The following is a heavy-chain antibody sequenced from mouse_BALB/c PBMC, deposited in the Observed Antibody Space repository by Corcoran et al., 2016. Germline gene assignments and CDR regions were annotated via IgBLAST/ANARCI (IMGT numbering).Heavy chain of an antibody. CDR3: ARNHNYGLFAY. Sequence: EVKLLESGGGLVQPGGSLKLSCAASGFDFSRYWMSWVRQAPGKGLEWIGEINPGSSTINYTPSLKDKLIISRDNAKNTLYLQMSKVRSEDTALYYCARNHNYGLFAYWGQGTLVTVSA. CDR2: INPGSSTI. CDR1: GFDFSRYW. J-gene: IGHJ3*01. V-gene: IGHV4-1*02. D-gene: IGHD1-1*01.